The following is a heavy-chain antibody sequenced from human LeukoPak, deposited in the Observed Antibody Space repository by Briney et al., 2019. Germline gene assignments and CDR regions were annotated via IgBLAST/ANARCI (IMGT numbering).Heavy chain of an antibody. Sequence: MTSETLSLTCTVSGGSIGSGTYYWGWIRQSPGKGLEWIGSIFYSGSTNYNPSLKSRVTMSVATSKNQLSLRLSSVTAADTAVYYCARARYGSGSYHFMDVWGKGTTVTISS. CDR2: IFYSGST. CDR3: ARARYGSGSYHFMDV. V-gene: IGHV4-39*07. J-gene: IGHJ6*03. D-gene: IGHD3-10*01. CDR1: GGSIGSGTYY.